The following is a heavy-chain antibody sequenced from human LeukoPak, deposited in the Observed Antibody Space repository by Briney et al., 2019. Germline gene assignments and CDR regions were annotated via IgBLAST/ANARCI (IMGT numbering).Heavy chain of an antibody. D-gene: IGHD3-3*01. J-gene: IGHJ4*02. CDR1: GFTFSDYY. CDR2: ISSSSSYT. Sequence: GGSLRLSCAASGFTFSDYYMSWIRQAPGRGLEWVSYISSSSSYTNYADSVKGRFTISRDNAKNSLYLQMNSLRAEDTAVYYCARDISDFWSGYSPYFDYWGQGTLVTVSS. V-gene: IGHV3-11*06. CDR3: ARDISDFWSGYSPYFDY.